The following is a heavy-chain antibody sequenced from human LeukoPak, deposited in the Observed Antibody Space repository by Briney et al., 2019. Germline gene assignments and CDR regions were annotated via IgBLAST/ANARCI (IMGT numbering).Heavy chain of an antibody. CDR1: DYYISSGYY. CDR2: IYHRGRT. Sequence: SETLSLTCSVSDYYISSGYYWGWLRQPPGKGLEWIGSIYHRGRTYYNPSLKSRVTISVDTSKNQFSLKLSSVTAADTAVYYCATDNHYYGSGSRFEYWGQGTLVTVSS. J-gene: IGHJ4*02. CDR3: ATDNHYYGSGSRFEY. V-gene: IGHV4-38-2*02. D-gene: IGHD3-10*01.